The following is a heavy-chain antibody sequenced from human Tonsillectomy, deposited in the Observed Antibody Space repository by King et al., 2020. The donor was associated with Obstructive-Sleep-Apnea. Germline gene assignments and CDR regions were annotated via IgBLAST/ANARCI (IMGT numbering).Heavy chain of an antibody. CDR1: GFSFSAYT. CDR3: ARDYHQWVVISQFDY. CDR2: ISYDGEDK. D-gene: IGHD6-19*01. Sequence: VQLVESGGGVVQPGRSLRLSCAASGFSFSAYTIHWVRQAPGKGLEWVALISYDGEDKDYADSVRGRFTISRDNSKNTLYLQMDSLRPEDTAVYYCARDYHQWVVISQFDYWGQGTLVTVSS. V-gene: IGHV3-30*04. J-gene: IGHJ4*02.